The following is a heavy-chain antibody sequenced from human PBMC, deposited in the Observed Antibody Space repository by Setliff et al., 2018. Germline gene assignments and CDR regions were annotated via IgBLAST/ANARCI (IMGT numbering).Heavy chain of an antibody. Sequence: SETLSLTCTVSGGSISSYYWSWIRQPPGKGLEWLGDFNRTRKIDYSPSLKSRLTISVDTSKKQFSLHLNSVTAADTAMYYCAGGGRYCGGDCYQDDAFDIWGQGTMVTVSS. D-gene: IGHD2-21*02. CDR2: FNRTRKI. V-gene: IGHV4-34*01. CDR1: GGSISSYY. CDR3: AGGGRYCGGDCYQDDAFDI. J-gene: IGHJ3*02.